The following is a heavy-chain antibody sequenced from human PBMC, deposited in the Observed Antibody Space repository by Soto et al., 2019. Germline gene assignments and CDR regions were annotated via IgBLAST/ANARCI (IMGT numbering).Heavy chain of an antibody. CDR2: INPNSGGT. Sequence: QVQLVQSGAEVKKPGASVKVSCKASGYTFTGYYMHWVRQAPGQGLEWMGWINPNSGGTNYAQKFQGWVTMTRDTSISTAYMELSRLRSEDTAVYYCAILGGRWLPARGSYYYGMDVWGQGTTVTVSS. CDR3: AILGGRWLPARGSYYYGMDV. D-gene: IGHD2-2*01. CDR1: GYTFTGYY. V-gene: IGHV1-2*04. J-gene: IGHJ6*02.